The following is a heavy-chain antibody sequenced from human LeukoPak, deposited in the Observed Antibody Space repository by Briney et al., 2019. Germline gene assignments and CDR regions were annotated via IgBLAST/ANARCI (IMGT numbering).Heavy chain of an antibody. J-gene: IGHJ4*02. V-gene: IGHV3-74*01. CDR2: INSDGSTT. Sequence: GGSLRLSCGASGFTFSSYWMHWVRHAPGKGLVWISRINSDGSTTSYADSVKGRFTISRDNAKNTLYLQMNSLRAEDTAVYYCARGNYYGQDYWGQGTLVTVSS. CDR3: ARGNYYGQDY. D-gene: IGHD3-10*01. CDR1: GFTFSSYW.